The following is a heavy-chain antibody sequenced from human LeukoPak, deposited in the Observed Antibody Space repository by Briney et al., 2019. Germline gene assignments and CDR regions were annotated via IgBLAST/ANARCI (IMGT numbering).Heavy chain of an antibody. CDR3: VRALWAYGNYVHAFDV. J-gene: IGHJ3*01. CDR2: IYYSGST. D-gene: IGHD4-11*01. V-gene: IGHV4-39*07. CDR1: GGSISSTNYY. Sequence: SETLSLTCTVSGGSISSTNYYWGWIRQPPGKGLEWIGSIYYSGSTYYNPSLKSRVTISVDTFKNQFSLKLTSVNAADTAVYYGVRALWAYGNYVHAFDVWGQGTMVTVSS.